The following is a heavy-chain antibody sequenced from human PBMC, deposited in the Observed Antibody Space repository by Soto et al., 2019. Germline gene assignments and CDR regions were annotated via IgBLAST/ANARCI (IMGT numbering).Heavy chain of an antibody. CDR2: ISYDGSDK. CDR1: GFTFNTFG. V-gene: IGHV3-30*03. CDR3: ATSPYFYSSSYHCYKYYFGY. J-gene: IGHJ4*02. D-gene: IGHD2-2*01. Sequence: QEQLVESGGGVVLPGRSLTLSCAASGFTFNTFGMHWVRQAPGKGLEWVAVISYDGSDKYYLYSVRGRFTNSRDNSMNTLYLQMTSLRTEDTAVYSCATSPYFYSSSYHCYKYYFGYWGQGTLVTVSS.